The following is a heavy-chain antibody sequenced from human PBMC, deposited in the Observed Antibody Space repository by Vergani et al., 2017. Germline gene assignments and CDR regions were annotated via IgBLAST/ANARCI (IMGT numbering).Heavy chain of an antibody. CDR3: AADLMGQRGTVTTIGRPYGMDV. J-gene: IGHJ6*02. D-gene: IGHD4-11*01. CDR1: GFTFTSSA. CDR2: IVVGIGNT. Sequence: QMQLVQSGPEVKKPGTSVKVSCKASGFTFTSSAMQWVRQARGQRLEWIGWIVVGIGNTNYAQKFQERVTITRDMSTSTAYMELSSLRSEDTAVYYCAADLMGQRGTVTTIGRPYGMDVWGQGTTVTVSS. V-gene: IGHV1-58*02.